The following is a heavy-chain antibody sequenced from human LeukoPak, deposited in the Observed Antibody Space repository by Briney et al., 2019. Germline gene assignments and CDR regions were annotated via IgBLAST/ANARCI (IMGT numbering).Heavy chain of an antibody. CDR2: INPNSGGT. Sequence: GASVKVSCKASGYMFTGYYMHWVRQAPGQGLEWMGWINPNSGGTNYAQKFQGRVTMTRDTSIRTAYMELSSLRSDDTAVYYCARGYCSGDCFTLFDYWGQGTLVTVSS. D-gene: IGHD2-21*02. V-gene: IGHV1-2*02. CDR1: GYMFTGYY. J-gene: IGHJ4*02. CDR3: ARGYCSGDCFTLFDY.